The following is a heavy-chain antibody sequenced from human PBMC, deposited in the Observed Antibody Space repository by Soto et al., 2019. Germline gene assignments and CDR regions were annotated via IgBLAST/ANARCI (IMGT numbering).Heavy chain of an antibody. CDR2: INHSGST. CDR1: GGSFSCYY. Sequence: SETLSLTCAVYGGSFSCYYWSWIRQPPGKGLEWIGEINHSGSTNYNPSLKSRVTISVDTSKNQFSLKLSSVTAADTAVYYCARALHRITMVRGVMGIDYWGQGTLVTVS. J-gene: IGHJ4*02. V-gene: IGHV4-34*01. D-gene: IGHD3-10*01. CDR3: ARALHRITMVRGVMGIDY.